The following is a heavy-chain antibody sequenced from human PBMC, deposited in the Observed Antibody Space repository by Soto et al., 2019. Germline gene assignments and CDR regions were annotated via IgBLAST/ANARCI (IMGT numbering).Heavy chain of an antibody. V-gene: IGHV1-2*02. Sequence: QVQLVQSGAEVKKPGASVKVSCKASGYTFTGNYMHWVRQAPGQGLEWMALINPTTGDTKYAQKFQGRVTVTWDTSISTAYMDLIRLRSDDTAIYYCARGYCSSIGCSHYFDYWGQGTLVTVSS. CDR2: INPTTGDT. CDR1: GYTFTGNY. D-gene: IGHD2-2*01. CDR3: ARGYCSSIGCSHYFDY. J-gene: IGHJ4*02.